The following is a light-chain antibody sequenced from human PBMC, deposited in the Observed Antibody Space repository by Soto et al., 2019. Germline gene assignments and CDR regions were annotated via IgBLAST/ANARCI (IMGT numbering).Light chain of an antibody. CDR3: RQRSNWPT. CDR2: DAS. CDR1: QTVSSNF. Sequence: EIVMTQSPATLSLSPGGRATLSSRASQTVSSNFLAWYQEKPGQAPRLLIYDASNRATGIPARFSGSGSGTDFTLTISSLEPEDFAVYYCRQRSNWPTSGGGTKV. V-gene: IGKV3D-20*02. J-gene: IGKJ4*01.